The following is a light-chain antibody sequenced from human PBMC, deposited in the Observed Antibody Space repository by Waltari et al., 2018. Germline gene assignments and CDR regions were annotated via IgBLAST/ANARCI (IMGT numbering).Light chain of an antibody. Sequence: QTALTQPAYVSGSPGQSITISCAGTSSYVGDYNYVSWYQQYPGEAPKLIIYDVSHRPSGVSNRFSGSKSGNTASLTISGLQAEDEADYYCSSYISDDTLDVFGTGTKVTVL. V-gene: IGLV2-14*03. CDR3: SSYISDDTLDV. CDR1: SSYVGDYNY. CDR2: DVS. J-gene: IGLJ1*01.